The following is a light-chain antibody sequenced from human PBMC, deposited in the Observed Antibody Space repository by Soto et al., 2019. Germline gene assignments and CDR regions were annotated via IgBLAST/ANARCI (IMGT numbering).Light chain of an antibody. Sequence: DIQSTQSPSTLSASIGDRVTITCLASQSISFWLAWYQQKPGKAPKLLIYDASTLESGVPSRFSGSGSGTEFTLTTSRLQPDDFATYYCQQYNMYPWTFGQGTKVDIK. CDR2: DAS. J-gene: IGKJ1*01. CDR1: QSISFW. V-gene: IGKV1-5*01. CDR3: QQYNMYPWT.